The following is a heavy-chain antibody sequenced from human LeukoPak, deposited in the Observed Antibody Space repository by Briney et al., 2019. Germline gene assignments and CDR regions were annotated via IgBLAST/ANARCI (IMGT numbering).Heavy chain of an antibody. CDR3: VKVAKYYYGSETYYFFEH. Sequence: PGGSLRLSCAASGFTFTTYWMSWVRQLPGKGLEWEANINQDGTEKYYVDSVKGRFTISRDNAKNSLDLQMNSLRVEDTGIYYCVKVAKYYYGSETYYFFEHWGQGTPVTASS. CDR2: INQDGTEK. CDR1: GFTFTTYW. J-gene: IGHJ4*02. D-gene: IGHD3-10*01. V-gene: IGHV3-7*01.